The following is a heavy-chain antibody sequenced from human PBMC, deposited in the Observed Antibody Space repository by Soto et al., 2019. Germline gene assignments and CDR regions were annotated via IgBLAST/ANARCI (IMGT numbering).Heavy chain of an antibody. CDR2: IFYSGST. CDR3: ARAVRGSYYDS. V-gene: IGHV4-30-4*01. Sequence: SETLSLTCAVSGGSISSGDYYWSWIRQPPGKGLEWIGYIFYSGSTYYNPSLKSRLSISVDTSKNQFSLRLSSVTAADTAVYYCARAVRGSYYDSWGQGTLVTVSS. J-gene: IGHJ4*02. D-gene: IGHD1-26*01. CDR1: GGSISSGDYY.